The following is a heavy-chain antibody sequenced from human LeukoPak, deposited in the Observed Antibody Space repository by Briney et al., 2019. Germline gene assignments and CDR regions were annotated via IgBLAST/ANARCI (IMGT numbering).Heavy chain of an antibody. D-gene: IGHD6-13*01. CDR1: GFTFSSYG. CDR2: IWYDGSNK. CDR3: AKVSVGLAAAGYIDY. V-gene: IGHV3-33*06. J-gene: IGHJ4*02. Sequence: PGRSLRLSCAASGFTFSSYGMHWVRQAPGKGLGWVAVIWYDGSNKYYADSVKGRFTISRDDSKNTLYLQMNSLRAGDTAVYYCAKVSVGLAAAGYIDYWGQGTLVTVSS.